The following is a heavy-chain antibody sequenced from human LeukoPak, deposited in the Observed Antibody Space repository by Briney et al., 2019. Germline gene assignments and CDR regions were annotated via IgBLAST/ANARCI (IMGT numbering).Heavy chain of an antibody. V-gene: IGHV3-23*01. CDR2: ISGSGGST. CDR1: GLTFSGYA. CDR3: AKSRGSSWTYDAFDI. Sequence: GVPLRLSCAASGLTFSGYAMSWVRQAPGKGLEWVSAISGSGGSTYYADSVKGRFTISRDNSKNTLYLQMNSLRAEDTAVYYCAKSRGSSWTYDAFDIWGQGTMVTVSS. J-gene: IGHJ3*02. D-gene: IGHD6-13*01.